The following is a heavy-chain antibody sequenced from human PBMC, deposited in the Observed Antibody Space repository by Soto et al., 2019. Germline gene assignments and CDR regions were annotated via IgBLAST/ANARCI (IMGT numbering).Heavy chain of an antibody. D-gene: IGHD2-15*01. CDR1: GFTFSNAW. J-gene: IGHJ4*02. CDR3: TTDCSGGSCYPNFDY. Sequence: GGSLRLSCAASGFTFSNAWMSWVRQAPGKGLEWVGRIKSKTDGGTTDYAAPVKGRFTISRDDSKNTLYLQMNSLKTEDTAVYYCTTDCSGGSCYPNFDYWGQGTLVTVS. CDR2: IKSKTDGGTT. V-gene: IGHV3-15*01.